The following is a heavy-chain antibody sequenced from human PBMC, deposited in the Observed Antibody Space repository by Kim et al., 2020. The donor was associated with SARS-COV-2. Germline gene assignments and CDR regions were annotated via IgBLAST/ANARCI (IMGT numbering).Heavy chain of an antibody. CDR1: GFTFSNYA. Sequence: GGSLRLSCAASGFTFSNYAMHWVRQAPGKGLEWVTFISYDGSNKYYVDSVKGRFTISRDNSKNTLYLQMNSLRAEDTAVYYCTRDSGVLINWYFDLWGHGTLVTVSS. D-gene: IGHD3-10*01. CDR3: TRDSGVLINWYFDL. V-gene: IGHV3-30*04. CDR2: ISYDGSNK. J-gene: IGHJ2*01.